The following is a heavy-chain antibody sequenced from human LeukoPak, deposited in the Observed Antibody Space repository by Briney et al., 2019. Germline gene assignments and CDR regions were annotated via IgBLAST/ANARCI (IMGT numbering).Heavy chain of an antibody. CDR2: INAGNGNT. V-gene: IGHV1-3*03. J-gene: IGHJ4*02. CDR3: ARETGYCSGGSCYPYFDY. CDR1: GYTFTSYA. Sequence: ASVKVSCKASGYTFTSYAMHWVRQAPGQRLEWMGWINAGNGNTKYSQESQGRVTITRDTSASTAYMELSSLRSEDMAVYYCARETGYCSGGSCYPYFDYWGQGTLVTVSS. D-gene: IGHD2-15*01.